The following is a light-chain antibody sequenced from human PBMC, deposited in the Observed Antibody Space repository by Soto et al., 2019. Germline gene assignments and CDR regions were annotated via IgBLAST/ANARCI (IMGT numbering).Light chain of an antibody. Sequence: EIVMTQSPATVSVSPGERATLSCSATQSVGSSLAWYQQKPGQAPRLLIYGASTRASGIPARFSGSGSGTEFTLTISSLQSEDFAVYFCQQYSNWPPITFGQGTRLEI. CDR1: QSVGSS. CDR2: GAS. V-gene: IGKV3-15*01. CDR3: QQYSNWPPIT. J-gene: IGKJ5*01.